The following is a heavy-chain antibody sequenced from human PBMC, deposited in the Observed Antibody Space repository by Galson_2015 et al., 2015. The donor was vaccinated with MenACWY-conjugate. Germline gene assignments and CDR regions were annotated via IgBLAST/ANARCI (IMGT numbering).Heavy chain of an antibody. CDR2: ISAYNGNT. CDR1: CYTFTNYG. Sequence: SVKVSCKASCYTFTNYGIIWVRQAPGQGLEWMGWISAYNGNTNYARKLQGRVTMTTDTSTSTAYMELRSLRSDDTAMYYCARSGTAYYYAMDVWGQGTTVTVS. V-gene: IGHV1-18*01. J-gene: IGHJ6*02. D-gene: IGHD1-1*01. CDR3: ARSGTAYYYAMDV.